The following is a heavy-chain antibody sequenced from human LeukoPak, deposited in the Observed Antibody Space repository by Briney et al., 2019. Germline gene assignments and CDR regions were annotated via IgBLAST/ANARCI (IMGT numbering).Heavy chain of an antibody. J-gene: IGHJ4*02. CDR2: IIPIFGTA. Sequence: VASVNVSCKASGGTFSSYASSWVRQAPGQGLEWIGGIIPIFGTANYAQKFQGRVTITADESTSTAYMELSSLRSEDTAVYYCAREQFAYYYGSGSYSFDYWGQGTLVTVSS. V-gene: IGHV1-69*13. CDR1: GGTFSSYA. D-gene: IGHD3-10*01. CDR3: AREQFAYYYGSGSYSFDY.